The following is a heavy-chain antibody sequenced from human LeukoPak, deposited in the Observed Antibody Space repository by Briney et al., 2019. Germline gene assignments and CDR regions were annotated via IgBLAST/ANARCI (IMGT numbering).Heavy chain of an antibody. CDR1: GYTFTSNY. CDR2: ISPTGGST. CDR3: ARENSGQEEGGCFTP. J-gene: IGHJ5*02. D-gene: IGHD3-10*01. V-gene: IGHV1-46*01. Sequence: ASVKVSCKAFGYTFTSNYMHWVRQAPGQGPEWMGVISPTGGSTTYAQKFQDRLTLTRDMSTSTDYLELSSLRSEDTAVYYCARENSGQEEGGCFTPWGQETLVTFS.